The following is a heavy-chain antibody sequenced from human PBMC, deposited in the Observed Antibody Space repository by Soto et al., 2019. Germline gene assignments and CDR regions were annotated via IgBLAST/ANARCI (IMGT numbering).Heavy chain of an antibody. J-gene: IGHJ4*02. CDR1: GGSVSSGNYY. D-gene: IGHD3-10*01. CDR2: IYYTGST. CDR3: VRGNYGSGSYYKDY. V-gene: IGHV4-61*01. Sequence: SETLSLTCSVSGGSVSSGNYYWSWIRQPPGKGLEWIGYIYYTGSTNYNPSLKSRVTISVDTSKNQFSLKLSSVTAADTAVYYCVRGNYGSGSYYKDYWGQGTLVTVSS.